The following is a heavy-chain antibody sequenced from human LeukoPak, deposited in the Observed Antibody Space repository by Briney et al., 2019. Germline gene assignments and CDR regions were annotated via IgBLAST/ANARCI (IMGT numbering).Heavy chain of an antibody. D-gene: IGHD5-18*01. J-gene: IGHJ4*02. V-gene: IGHV3-64*02. CDR2: IGGNGDTS. CDR3: ATRHEYSYPY. Sequence: RGSLRLSCVPSGFTFYNYAMHWVRQAPGKGLEYVSAIGGNGDTSYYADSVKGRFTISRDNSKNTVYLQLGSLRTEDMAVYYCATRHEYSYPYWGQGTLVTVSS. CDR1: GFTFYNYA.